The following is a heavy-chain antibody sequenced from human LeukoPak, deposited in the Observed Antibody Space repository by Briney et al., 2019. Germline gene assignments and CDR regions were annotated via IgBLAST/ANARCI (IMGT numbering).Heavy chain of an antibody. D-gene: IGHD6-19*01. CDR2: ISSGSVYI. Sequence: GSLRLSCAASGFTFSSYGMNWVRQAPGKGLEWVSSISSGSVYIYYADSVKGRFTISRDNAKNSLYLQMNSLRAEDTAVYYCARGSGWYSDYWGQGTLVTVSS. J-gene: IGHJ4*02. CDR1: GFTFSSYG. V-gene: IGHV3-21*01. CDR3: ARGSGWYSDY.